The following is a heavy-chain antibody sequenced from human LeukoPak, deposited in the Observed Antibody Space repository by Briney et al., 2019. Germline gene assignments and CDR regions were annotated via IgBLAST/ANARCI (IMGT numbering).Heavy chain of an antibody. J-gene: IGHJ4*02. Sequence: GRSLRLSCVGSGYTFSTYGMHWVRQAPGKGLDWVAVIWHDGSKTLYADSVKGRFTISRDDSKNTLYLEMNSLRAEDTAVYYCAKASWVSNADAVLWGQGTVVTVS. D-gene: IGHD1-1*01. CDR3: AKASWVSNADAVL. CDR1: GYTFSTYG. CDR2: IWHDGSKT. V-gene: IGHV3-33*06.